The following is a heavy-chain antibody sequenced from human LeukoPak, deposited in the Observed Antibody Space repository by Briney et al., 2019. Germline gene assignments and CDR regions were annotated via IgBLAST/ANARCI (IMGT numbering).Heavy chain of an antibody. CDR3: AKGYYDSSGYYPNVASDY. J-gene: IGHJ4*02. CDR2: ISGSGT. V-gene: IGHV3-23*01. Sequence: GGSLSLSCAASGFRFKSYVMTWVRQAPGKELEWVSVISGSGTHYADSVKGRFTSSRDNSKNMLYLQMNSLSAEDTAVYYCAKGYYDSSGYYPNVASDYWGQGTLVTVSS. CDR1: GFRFKSYV. D-gene: IGHD3-22*01.